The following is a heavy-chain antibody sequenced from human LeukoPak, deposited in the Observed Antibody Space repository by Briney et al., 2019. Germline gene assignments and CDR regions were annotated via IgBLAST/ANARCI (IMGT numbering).Heavy chain of an antibody. V-gene: IGHV4-38-2*01. CDR2: IYHSGST. J-gene: IGHJ5*02. CDR3: ATADYGDWFDP. CDR1: GYSISSGYY. Sequence: SETLSLTCAVSGYSISSGYYWGWIRQPPGKGLEWIGSIYHSGSTYYNPSLKSRVTISVDTSKNQFSLKLSSVTAADTAVYYCATADYGDWFDPWGQGPLVTVSS. D-gene: IGHD4-17*01.